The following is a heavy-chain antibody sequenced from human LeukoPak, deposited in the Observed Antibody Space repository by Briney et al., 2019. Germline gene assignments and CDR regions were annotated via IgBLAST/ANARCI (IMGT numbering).Heavy chain of an antibody. D-gene: IGHD5-24*01. CDR3: ARHSLNNYGCYY. CDR2: IHYDGNT. CDR1: GGSISSSSYS. J-gene: IGHJ4*02. Sequence: PSETLSLTCTVSGGSISSSSYSWTWIRQPPGKGLEWIGSIHYDGNTYYKPSLKSRVTISVDTSKIQFSLRLSSATAADMATYYCARHSLNNYGCYYWGQGTLVTVSS. V-gene: IGHV4-39*01.